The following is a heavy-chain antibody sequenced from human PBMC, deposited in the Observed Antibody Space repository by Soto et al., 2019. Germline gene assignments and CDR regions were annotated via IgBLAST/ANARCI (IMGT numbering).Heavy chain of an antibody. CDR1: GFTFSSYA. CDR3: AKVSAAIAAHFGWFDP. CDR2: ISGSGGST. J-gene: IGHJ5*02. Sequence: GGSLRLSCAASGFTFSSYAMSWVRQAPGKGLEWVSAISGSGGSTYYADSVKGRFTISRDNSKNTLYLQMNSLRAEDTAVYYCAKVSAAIAAHFGWFDPWGQGTLVTVSS. D-gene: IGHD6-6*01. V-gene: IGHV3-23*01.